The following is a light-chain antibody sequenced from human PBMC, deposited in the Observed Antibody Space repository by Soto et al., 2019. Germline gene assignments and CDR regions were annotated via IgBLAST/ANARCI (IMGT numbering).Light chain of an antibody. J-gene: IGKJ4*01. CDR2: AAS. Sequence: IVMTQSPATLSVSQGERVTLSCRASQSVSNYLAWYQQKPGQAPRLLIYAASTRATGLPARFSGSGSGTQFTLTISSLQSEDFAVYYCQQYNNWPPLTFGGGTKVEIK. CDR1: QSVSNY. CDR3: QQYNNWPPLT. V-gene: IGKV3-15*01.